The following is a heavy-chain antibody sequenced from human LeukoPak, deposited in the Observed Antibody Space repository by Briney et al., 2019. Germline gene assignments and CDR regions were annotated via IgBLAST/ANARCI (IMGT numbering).Heavy chain of an antibody. CDR3: AKDPNQLLYFRVDY. Sequence: GGPLRLSCAASGFTFSSYAMSWVRQAPGKGLEWVSAISGSGGSTYYADSVKGRFTISRDNSKNTLYLQMNSLRAEDTAVYYCAKDPNQLLYFRVDYWGQGTLVTVSS. CDR2: ISGSGGST. V-gene: IGHV3-23*01. J-gene: IGHJ4*02. D-gene: IGHD2-2*02. CDR1: GFTFSSYA.